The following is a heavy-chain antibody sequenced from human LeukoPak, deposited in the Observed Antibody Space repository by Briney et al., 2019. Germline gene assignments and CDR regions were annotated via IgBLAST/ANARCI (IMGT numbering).Heavy chain of an antibody. J-gene: IGHJ4*02. Sequence: GGSLRLSCAAPGFSFSSYGMHWVRQAPGKGLEWVAVISYDGNNEYYADSVKGRFTISRDNSKNTLFLQMNSLRADDTAVYYCAKRGTNVRGGSNRAFDYWGQGTLVTVSS. CDR2: ISYDGNNE. D-gene: IGHD2-15*01. CDR1: GFSFSSYG. V-gene: IGHV3-30*18. CDR3: AKRGTNVRGGSNRAFDY.